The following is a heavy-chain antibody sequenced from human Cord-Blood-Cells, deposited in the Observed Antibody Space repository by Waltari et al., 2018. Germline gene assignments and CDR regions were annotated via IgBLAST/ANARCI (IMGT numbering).Heavy chain of an antibody. J-gene: IGHJ4*02. V-gene: IGHV4-39*07. D-gene: IGHD6-13*01. CDR1: GGSISSSSYY. CDR3: AGSIAAASYYFDY. CDR2: IYYSGST. Sequence: QLQLQESGPGLVKPSETLSLTCTVPGGSISSSSYYWGWLRQPPGKGLEWIGSIYYSGSTYYNPSLKSRVTISVDTSKNQFSLKLSSVTAADTAVYYCAGSIAAASYYFDYWGQGTLVTVSS.